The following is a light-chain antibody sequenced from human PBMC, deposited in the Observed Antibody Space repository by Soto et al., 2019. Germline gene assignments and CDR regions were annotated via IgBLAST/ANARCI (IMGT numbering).Light chain of an antibody. CDR2: GAS. CDR3: QQYDSSPWT. CDR1: QSVSSSF. J-gene: IGKJ1*01. Sequence: EIVLTQSPGTLSLSPGERATLSCRASQSVSSSFLAWYQQKPGQAPRLLIYGASSRATGIPDRFSGSGSGTDFTLNIRKLEPEDFSVYYCQQYDSSPWTFGQGTNVEIK. V-gene: IGKV3-20*01.